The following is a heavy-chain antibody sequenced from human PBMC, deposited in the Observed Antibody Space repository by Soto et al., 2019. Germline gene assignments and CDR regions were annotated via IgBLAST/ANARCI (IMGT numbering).Heavy chain of an antibody. D-gene: IGHD6-19*01. CDR2: ISGSGGST. J-gene: IGHJ4*02. V-gene: IGHV3-23*01. CDR1: GFTFSSYA. CDR3: AGGGSGWYLTVY. Sequence: PGGSLRLSCAASGFTFSSYAMSWVRQAPGKGLEWVSAISGSGGSTYYADSVKGRFTISRDNSKNSLYLQMNSLRAEVTAVYYCAGGGSGWYLTVYWGQGTLVTVSS.